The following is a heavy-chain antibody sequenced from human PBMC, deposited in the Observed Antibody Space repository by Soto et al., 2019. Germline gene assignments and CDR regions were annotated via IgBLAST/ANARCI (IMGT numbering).Heavy chain of an antibody. D-gene: IGHD2-15*01. CDR1: GGSISSGDYY. CDR2: IYYSGST. CDR3: TREGWPSTLDY. Sequence: QVQLQEKGPGLVRPSQTLSLTCTVSGGSISSGDYYWSWIRQPPGKGLEWIGYIYYSGSTYYNPSLKSRVSISVDTSKNHFSLKLSSVTAADTAVYYSTREGWPSTLDYWGQGTLVTVSS. V-gene: IGHV4-30-4*01. J-gene: IGHJ4*02.